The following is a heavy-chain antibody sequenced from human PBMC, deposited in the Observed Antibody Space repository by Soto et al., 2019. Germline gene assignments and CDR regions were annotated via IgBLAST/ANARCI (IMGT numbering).Heavy chain of an antibody. CDR3: ARGYYDILTGFLLDY. D-gene: IGHD3-9*01. CDR1: GGSISSYY. Sequence: PSETLSLTCTVSGGSISSYYWSWIRQPPGKGLEWIGYIYYSGSTNYNPSLKSRVTISVDTSKNQFSLKLNSVTAADTAVYYCARGYYDILTGFLLDYWGHGTLVTVSS. CDR2: IYYSGST. J-gene: IGHJ4*01. V-gene: IGHV4-59*01.